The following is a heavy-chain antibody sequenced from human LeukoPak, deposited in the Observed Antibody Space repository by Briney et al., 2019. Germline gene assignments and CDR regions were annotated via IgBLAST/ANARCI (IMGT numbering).Heavy chain of an antibody. D-gene: IGHD3-9*01. CDR3: ATGDWPIDY. CDR1: GGSISSSSYY. J-gene: IGHJ4*02. CDR2: IYYSGST. Sequence: SETLSLTCTVSGGSISSSSYYWGWIRQPPGKGLGWIGSIYYSGSTYYNPSLKSRVTISVDTSKNQFSLKLSSVTAADTAVYYCATGDWPIDYWGQGTLVTVSS. V-gene: IGHV4-39*01.